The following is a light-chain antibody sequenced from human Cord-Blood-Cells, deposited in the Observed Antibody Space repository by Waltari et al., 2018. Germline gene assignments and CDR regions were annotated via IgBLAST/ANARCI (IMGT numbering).Light chain of an antibody. CDR1: SSDVGSYNL. CDR3: CSYAGSWV. V-gene: IGLV2-23*01. Sequence: QSALTQPASVSGSPGQSITISCTGTSSDVGSYNLFSWYQQHPGKAPKLMIYEGSKRPSGVSNLFPGSKSGHTPSLTISGLQAEDEADYYCCSYAGSWVFGGGTKLTVL. J-gene: IGLJ3*02. CDR2: EGS.